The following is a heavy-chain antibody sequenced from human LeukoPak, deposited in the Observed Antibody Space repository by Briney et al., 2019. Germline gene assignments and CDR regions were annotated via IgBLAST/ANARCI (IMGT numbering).Heavy chain of an antibody. Sequence: PGGSLRLSCAASGFTFSSYGMHWVRQAPGKGLEWVAFIRYDGSNKYYADSVKGRFTISRDNSKNTLYLQMNSLRAEDTAVYYCAKDRRYCGGDCYSVYYYYYMDVWGKGTTVTISS. V-gene: IGHV3-30*02. CDR1: GFTFSSYG. CDR2: IRYDGSNK. CDR3: AKDRRYCGGDCYSVYYYYYMDV. J-gene: IGHJ6*03. D-gene: IGHD2-21*02.